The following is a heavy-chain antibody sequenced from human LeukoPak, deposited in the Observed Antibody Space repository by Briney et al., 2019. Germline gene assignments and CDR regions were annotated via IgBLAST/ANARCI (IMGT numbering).Heavy chain of an antibody. Sequence: GESLKISCKGSGYSFTSYWIAWVRQMPGKGLEWMGIIYPGDSDTRYSPSFQGQVTISADKSISTAYLQWSSLKASDTAMYYCARPYYRGDYDFGYGYWGQGTLVTVSS. D-gene: IGHD4-17*01. J-gene: IGHJ4*02. V-gene: IGHV5-51*01. CDR2: IYPGDSDT. CDR1: GYSFTSYW. CDR3: ARPYYRGDYDFGYGY.